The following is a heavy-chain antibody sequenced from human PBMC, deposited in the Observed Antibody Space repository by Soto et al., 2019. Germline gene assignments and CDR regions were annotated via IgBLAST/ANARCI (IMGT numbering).Heavy chain of an antibody. CDR1: GGSISSYY. Sequence: SETLSLTCTVPGGSISSYYWSWIRQPPGKGLEWIGYIYYSGSTNYNPSLKSRVTISVDTSKNQFSLKLGSVTAADTAVYYCASSNPHYYDSSGYYWFDPWGQGTLVTVSS. D-gene: IGHD3-22*01. V-gene: IGHV4-59*08. CDR2: IYYSGST. CDR3: ASSNPHYYDSSGYYWFDP. J-gene: IGHJ5*02.